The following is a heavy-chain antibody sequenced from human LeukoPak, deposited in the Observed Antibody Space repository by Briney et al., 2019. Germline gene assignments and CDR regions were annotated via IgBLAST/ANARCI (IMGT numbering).Heavy chain of an antibody. CDR3: ARAGWLLLGNWFDP. CDR2: IYYSGST. Sequence: PSETLSLTCTVSGGSISSYYWSWIRQPPGKGLEWIGYIYYSGSTNYNPSLKSRVTISVDTSKNQFSLKLGSVTAADTAVYYCARAGWLLLGNWFDPWGQGTLVTVSS. J-gene: IGHJ5*02. CDR1: GGSISSYY. V-gene: IGHV4-59*01. D-gene: IGHD3-22*01.